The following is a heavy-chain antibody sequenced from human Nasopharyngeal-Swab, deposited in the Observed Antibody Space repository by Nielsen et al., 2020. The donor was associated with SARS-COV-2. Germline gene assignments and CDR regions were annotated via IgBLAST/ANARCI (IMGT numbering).Heavy chain of an antibody. CDR2: IDWDDDK. V-gene: IGHV2-70*01. CDR3: ARIRYDILTGYYIGFDY. CDR1: GFSLSTSGMC. Sequence: SGSTLVKPTQTLTLTCTFSGFSLSTSGMCVSWIRQPPGKALEWLALIDWDDDKYYSTSLKTRLTISKDTSKNQVVLTMTNMDPVDTATYYCARIRYDILTGYYIGFDYWGQGTLVIVSS. J-gene: IGHJ4*02. D-gene: IGHD3-9*01.